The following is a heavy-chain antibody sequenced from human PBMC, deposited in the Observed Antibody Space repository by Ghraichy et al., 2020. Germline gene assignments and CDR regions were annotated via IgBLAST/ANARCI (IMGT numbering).Heavy chain of an antibody. D-gene: IGHD3-9*01. CDR3: ARSVLRYFDYELYYFDY. Sequence: SETLSLTCTVSGGSISSSSYYWGWIRQPPGKGLEWIGSIYYSGSTYYNPSLKSRVTISVDTSKNQFSLKLSSVTAADTAVYYCARSVLRYFDYELYYFDYWGQGTLVTVSS. CDR2: IYYSGST. V-gene: IGHV4-39*01. J-gene: IGHJ4*02. CDR1: GGSISSSSYY.